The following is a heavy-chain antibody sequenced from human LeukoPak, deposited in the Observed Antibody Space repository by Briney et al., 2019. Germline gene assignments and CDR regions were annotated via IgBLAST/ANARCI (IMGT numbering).Heavy chain of an antibody. J-gene: IGHJ3*02. Sequence: GGSLRLSCAVSGFTFSDHYMSWIRQAPGKGLEWVSYISGSSSGIYPADSVRGRFTISRDNAKNSLYLQMKSLSAEDTAVYYCARGLRGATNAFDIWGQKTMVTVSS. CDR3: ARGLRGATNAFDI. D-gene: IGHD1-26*01. V-gene: IGHV3-11*01. CDR1: GFTFSDHY. CDR2: ISGSSSGI.